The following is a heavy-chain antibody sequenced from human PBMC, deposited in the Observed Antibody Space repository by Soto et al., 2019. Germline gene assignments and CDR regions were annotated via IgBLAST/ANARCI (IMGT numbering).Heavy chain of an antibody. Sequence: PGGSLRLSCTASGFTFGDYAMSWFRQAPGKGLEWVGFIRSKAYGGTTEYAASVKGRFTISRDDSKSIAYLQMNSLKTEDTAVYYCTREGELLLRNYYYYMDVWGKGTTVTVSS. CDR3: TREGELLLRNYYYYMDV. V-gene: IGHV3-49*03. CDR2: IRSKAYGGTT. CDR1: GFTFGDYA. J-gene: IGHJ6*03. D-gene: IGHD2-15*01.